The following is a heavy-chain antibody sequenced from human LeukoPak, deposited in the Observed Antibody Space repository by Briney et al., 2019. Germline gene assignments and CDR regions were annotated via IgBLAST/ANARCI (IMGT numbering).Heavy chain of an antibody. V-gene: IGHV4-59*01. CDR1: GVSITSYY. CDR3: ARAYYESSGRYAFDI. CDR2: IFYSGST. Sequence: PSETLSLTCTVSGVSITSYYWNWIRQVPGKGLEWIGYIFYSGSTNYNPSLKSRLTILVDTSKNQFSLRLSSVTAADTAVYYCARAYYESSGRYAFDIWGQGTMVTVSS. D-gene: IGHD3-22*01. J-gene: IGHJ3*02.